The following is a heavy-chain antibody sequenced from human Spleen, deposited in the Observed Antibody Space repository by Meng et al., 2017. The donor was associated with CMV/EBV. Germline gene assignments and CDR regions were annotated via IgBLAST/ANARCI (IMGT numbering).Heavy chain of an antibody. J-gene: IGHJ3*01. CDR2: ISSSSSFI. Sequence: GGSLRLSCAASGFTFSRYAMSWVRQAPGKGLEWVSSISSSSSFIYYADSVKGRFTISRDNAKNSLYLQMNSLRAEDTAVYYCARDSDDYDFWSAYYTDAFDFWGQGTMVTVSS. D-gene: IGHD3-3*01. CDR3: ARDSDDYDFWSAYYTDAFDF. CDR1: GFTFSRYA. V-gene: IGHV3-21*01.